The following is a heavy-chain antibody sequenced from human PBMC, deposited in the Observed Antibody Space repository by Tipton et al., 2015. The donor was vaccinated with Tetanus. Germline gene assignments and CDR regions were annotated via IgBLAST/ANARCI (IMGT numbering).Heavy chain of an antibody. V-gene: IGHV4-39*07. D-gene: IGHD5-18*01. J-gene: IGHJ4*02. Sequence: TLSLTCTVSGDFITSTSYYWGWIRQAPGRGLEWIGEIHPSGSTYYNPSFTSRITLSQDTSKNQFSLKLNSVTAADTAVYYCARGVDRAKAGTDWGQGTLVTVSS. CDR2: IHPSGST. CDR3: ARGVDRAKAGTD. CDR1: GDFITSTSYY.